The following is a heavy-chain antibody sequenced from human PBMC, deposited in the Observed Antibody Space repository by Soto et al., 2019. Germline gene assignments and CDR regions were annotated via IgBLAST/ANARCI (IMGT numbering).Heavy chain of an antibody. CDR1: GLTFSSYS. Sequence: GGSLRLSCAGSGLTFSSYSMNWVRQAPGKGLEWVSSISSSSSYIFYADSVKGRFTISRDNANNSLYLQMNSLRDEDTAVYYCARDGALTVPATATSNYYYYGMDVRGQGTTVTVSS. J-gene: IGHJ6*02. CDR3: ARDGALTVPATATSNYYYYGMDV. V-gene: IGHV3-21*01. D-gene: IGHD2-2*01. CDR2: ISSSSSYI.